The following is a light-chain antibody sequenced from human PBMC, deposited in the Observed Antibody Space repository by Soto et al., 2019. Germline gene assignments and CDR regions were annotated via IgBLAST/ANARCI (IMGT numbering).Light chain of an antibody. V-gene: IGKV3-15*01. Sequence: EIVMTQSPATLSVSPGERATLSCRASQSVSSNLAWYQQKPGQAPRLLIYGASTRATGIPARFSGSGSGTEFTLTNSSLQSEDFAVYYCQQYNNWGTFGQGTKVEIK. CDR3: QQYNNWGT. J-gene: IGKJ1*01. CDR2: GAS. CDR1: QSVSSN.